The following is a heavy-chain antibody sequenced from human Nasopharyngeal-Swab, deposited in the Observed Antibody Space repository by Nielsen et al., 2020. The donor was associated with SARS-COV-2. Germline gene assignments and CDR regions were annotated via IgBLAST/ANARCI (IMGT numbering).Heavy chain of an antibody. Sequence: SETLSLTCTVSGDSMITNSWIWIRQPPGKRLEGIGYIYYNGRTNYTPSLKSRVTVSLDTSRNQFSLKLASVTAADTATYYCARQNVLKHLEWTSTFYSYRIDVWGKGTTVTVSS. D-gene: IGHD2/OR15-2a*01. CDR2: IYYNGRT. V-gene: IGHV4-59*08. J-gene: IGHJ6*03. CDR3: ARQNVLKHLEWTSTFYSYRIDV. CDR1: GDSMITNS.